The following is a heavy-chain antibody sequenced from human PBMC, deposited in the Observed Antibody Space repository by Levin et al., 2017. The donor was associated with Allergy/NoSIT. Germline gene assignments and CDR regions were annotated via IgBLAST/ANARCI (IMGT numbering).Heavy chain of an antibody. CDR2: ISWNSGSI. V-gene: IGHV3-9*01. CDR3: AKLGSSSHHDWSAGGGYFDL. CDR1: GFTFDDYA. J-gene: IGHJ2*01. Sequence: PGGSLRLSCAASGFTFDDYAMHWVRQAPGKGLEWVSGISWNSGSIGYADSVKGRFTISRDNAKNSLYLQMNSLRAEDTALYYCAKLGSSSHHDWSAGGGYFDLWGRGTLVTVSS. D-gene: IGHD6-6*01.